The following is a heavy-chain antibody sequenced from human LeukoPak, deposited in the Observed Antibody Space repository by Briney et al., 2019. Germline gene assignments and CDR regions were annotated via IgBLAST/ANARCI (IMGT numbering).Heavy chain of an antibody. D-gene: IGHD5-24*01. CDR2: IYYSGST. Sequence: SETLSLTCTVSGGSISSSSYYWGWIRQPPGKGLEWIGSIYYSGSTYYNPSLKSRVTISVDTSKNQFSLKLSSVTAADTAVYYCARDPDDYNRFDYWGQGTLVTVSS. CDR1: GGSISSSSYY. J-gene: IGHJ4*02. V-gene: IGHV4-39*07. CDR3: ARDPDDYNRFDY.